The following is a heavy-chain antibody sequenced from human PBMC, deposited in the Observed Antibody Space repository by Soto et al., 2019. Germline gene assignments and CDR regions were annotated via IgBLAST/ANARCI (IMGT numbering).Heavy chain of an antibody. CDR3: AKDRHTVTTGGHDAFDI. J-gene: IGHJ3*02. D-gene: IGHD4-17*01. CDR2: ISGSGGST. Sequence: EVQLLESGGGLVQPGGSLRLSCAASGFTFSSYAMSWVRQAPGKGLEWVSAISGSGGSTYYADSVKGRFTISRDNSKNTLYLQMNSLRAEDTAVYYCAKDRHTVTTGGHDAFDIWGQGTMVTVSS. V-gene: IGHV3-23*01. CDR1: GFTFSSYA.